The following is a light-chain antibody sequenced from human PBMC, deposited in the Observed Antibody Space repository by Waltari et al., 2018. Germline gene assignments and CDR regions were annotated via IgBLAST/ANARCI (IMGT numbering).Light chain of an antibody. CDR3: QNYERLPAT. CDR1: QSVSRA. CDR2: GVP. Sequence: EVVLTQSPGTLSLSPGERATTACRASQSVSRALVWYQQKPGQAPRLLLYGVPNRAPGIPDRFSGSESETDFSLTISRLGPEDFAVYYCQNYERLPATFGQGTRVEIK. V-gene: IGKV3-20*01. J-gene: IGKJ1*01.